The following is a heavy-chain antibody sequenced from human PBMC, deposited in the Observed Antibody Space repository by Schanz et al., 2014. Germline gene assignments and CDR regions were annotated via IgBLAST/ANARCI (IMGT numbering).Heavy chain of an antibody. J-gene: IGHJ3*02. Sequence: QVQLVQSGAEVKKPGSSMKVSCKASGGTFNSYTINWVRQAPGQGLEWMGRINPNSGTTNYAQKFQGWVTMTRDTSTSTVYMELSSLRYEDTALYYCARGTMPGTFDIWGQGTMVTVSS. V-gene: IGHV1-69*08. CDR1: GGTFNSYT. CDR2: INPNSGTT. CDR3: ARGTMPGTFDI. D-gene: IGHD2-2*01.